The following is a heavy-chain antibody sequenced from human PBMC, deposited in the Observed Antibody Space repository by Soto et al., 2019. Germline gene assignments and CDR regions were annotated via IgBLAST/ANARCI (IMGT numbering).Heavy chain of an antibody. CDR3: ARDYYYESSGYFYPGY. D-gene: IGHD3-22*01. CDR1: CA. Sequence: CAMHRERQAPGKGLEWVAVISYDESKKYYADSVKGRFTISRDNSKNTVNLQMNSLRAEDSALYYCARDYYYESSGYFYPGYWGQGTLVTASS. CDR2: ISYDESKK. J-gene: IGHJ4*02. V-gene: IGHV3-30-3*01.